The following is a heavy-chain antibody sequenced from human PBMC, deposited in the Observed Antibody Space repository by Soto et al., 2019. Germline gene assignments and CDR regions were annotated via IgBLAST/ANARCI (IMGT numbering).Heavy chain of an antibody. CDR3: ARDPVLLWFGEENYYYYMDV. J-gene: IGHJ6*03. V-gene: IGHV1-18*01. D-gene: IGHD3-10*01. CDR2: ISAYNGNT. Sequence: ASVKVSCKASGYTFTSYGISWVRQAPGQGLEWMGWISAYNGNTNYAQKLQGRVTMTTDTSTSTAYMELRSLRSDDTAVYYCARDPVLLWFGEENYYYYMDVWGKGTTVTVSS. CDR1: GYTFTSYG.